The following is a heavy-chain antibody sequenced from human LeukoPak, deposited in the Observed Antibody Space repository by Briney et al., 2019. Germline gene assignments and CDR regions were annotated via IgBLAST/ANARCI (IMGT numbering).Heavy chain of an antibody. CDR2: INPNSGDT. Sequence: ASVKVSCKASGYTFTGYYMHWVRQAPGQGLEWMGWINPNSGDTNSAQKFQGRVTMTRDTSISTAYMELRRLRSDDTAVYYCARRYSYAYGYMDVWGKGTTVTISS. D-gene: IGHD3-16*01. CDR3: ARRYSYAYGYMDV. J-gene: IGHJ6*03. CDR1: GYTFTGYY. V-gene: IGHV1-2*02.